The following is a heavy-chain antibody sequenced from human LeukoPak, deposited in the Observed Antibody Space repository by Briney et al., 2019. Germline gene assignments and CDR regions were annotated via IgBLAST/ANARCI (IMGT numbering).Heavy chain of an antibody. CDR2: INTDGTVT. CDR1: GFTFSKYW. V-gene: IGHV3-74*01. Sequence: PGGSLRLSCAASGFTFSKYWMLWVRQAPGKGLERVSRINTDGTVTTYADSVKGRFTVSRDNADNTMFLQMNSVRGEDTAVYYCATKQWLAPPPDSWGQGTPVTVSS. J-gene: IGHJ4*02. CDR3: ATKQWLAPPPDS. D-gene: IGHD6-19*01.